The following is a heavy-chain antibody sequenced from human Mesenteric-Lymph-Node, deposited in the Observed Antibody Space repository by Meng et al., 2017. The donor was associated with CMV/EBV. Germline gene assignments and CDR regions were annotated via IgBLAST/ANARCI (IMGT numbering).Heavy chain of an antibody. CDR3: ARGQRGDFWSDYSGRFDF. J-gene: IGHJ4*02. CDR1: GSCSGYV. Sequence: GSCSGYVWSWIRQSPGKGLGWIGEVDHGGSTNYSPSLKSRVTISVDTSKSQISLKMTSLTAADTAQYYCARGQRGDFWSDYSGRFDFWGQGILVTVSS. CDR2: VDHGGST. D-gene: IGHD3-3*01. V-gene: IGHV4-34*13.